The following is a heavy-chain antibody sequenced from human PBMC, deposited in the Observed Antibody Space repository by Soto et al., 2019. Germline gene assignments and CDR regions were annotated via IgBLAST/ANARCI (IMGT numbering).Heavy chain of an antibody. Sequence: QVQLQESGPGLVKPSKTLSLTCTVSGGSISSYYWSWIRQPPGKGLEWIGYIYYSGSTNYNPSLKSRVTISVDTSQNQFSLKLSSMTAADTAVYYCARRYGRYFDYWGQGTLVTVSS. CDR2: IYYSGST. D-gene: IGHD4-17*01. CDR1: GGSISSYY. CDR3: ARRYGRYFDY. J-gene: IGHJ4*02. V-gene: IGHV4-59*08.